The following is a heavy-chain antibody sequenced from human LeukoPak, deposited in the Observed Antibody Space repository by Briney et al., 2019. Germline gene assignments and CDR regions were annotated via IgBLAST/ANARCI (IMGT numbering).Heavy chain of an antibody. CDR2: IYYSGST. V-gene: IGHV4-59*12. J-gene: IGHJ4*02. CDR1: GGSIRSYY. D-gene: IGHD3-10*01. Sequence: PSETLSLTCTVSGGSIRSYYWSWIRQPPGKGLEWIGHIYYSGSTKYNPSLKSRVTISVDTSMNQFSLKLSSVTAADTAVYYCAREVSGSGSPMDYWGQGTLVTVSS. CDR3: AREVSGSGSPMDY.